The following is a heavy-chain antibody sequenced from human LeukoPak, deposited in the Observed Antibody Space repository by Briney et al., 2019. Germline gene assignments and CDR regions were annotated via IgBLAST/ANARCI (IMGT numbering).Heavy chain of an antibody. D-gene: IGHD1-26*01. V-gene: IGHV3-53*01. J-gene: IGHJ4*02. CDR2: IYSGGST. CDR3: ARARSGISRGFDY. Sequence: GGSLRLSCAASGFTVSSNYMSWVRQAPGKGLEWVSVIYSGGSTYYADSVKGRFTISRDNSKNTMYLQMNSLRAEDTAVYYCARARSGISRGFDYWGQGTLVTVSS. CDR1: GFTVSSNY.